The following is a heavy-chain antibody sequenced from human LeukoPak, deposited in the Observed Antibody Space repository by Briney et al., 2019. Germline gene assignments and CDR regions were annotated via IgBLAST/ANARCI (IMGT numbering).Heavy chain of an antibody. J-gene: IGHJ4*02. CDR2: IRSKAYGGTT. V-gene: IGHV3-49*04. Sequence: GGSLRLSCAASGFTFSRNAMNWVRQAPGKGLEWVGFIRSKAYGGTTEYAASVKGRFTISRDDSKSIAYLQMNSLKTEDTAVYYCTGYPITSHWYRTDYWGQGTLVTVSS. CDR3: TGYPITSHWYRTDY. D-gene: IGHD2-2*01. CDR1: GFTFSRNA.